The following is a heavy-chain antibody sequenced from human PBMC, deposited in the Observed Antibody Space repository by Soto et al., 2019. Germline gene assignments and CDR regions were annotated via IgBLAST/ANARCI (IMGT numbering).Heavy chain of an antibody. CDR3: STRAYDTNGYYRFDP. D-gene: IGHD3-22*01. Sequence: QVQLQQWGAGLLKPSETLSLTGADYGGSFSGHSWTWIRQSPGKGLEWIGDINHSGRGNYSPSLKSRLTISLDTSKNQFSLTLSAVTAADTAMYYCSTRAYDTNGYYRFDPWGKGTLVTVSS. CDR2: INHSGRG. J-gene: IGHJ5*01. CDR1: GGSFSGHS. V-gene: IGHV4-34*01.